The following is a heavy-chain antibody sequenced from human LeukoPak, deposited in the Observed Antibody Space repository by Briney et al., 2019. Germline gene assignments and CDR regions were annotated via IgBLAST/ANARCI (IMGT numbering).Heavy chain of an antibody. D-gene: IGHD2-2*01. CDR1: GFTFSSYS. CDR2: ITSSSSYI. J-gene: IGHJ6*03. CDR3: ARLGYCSSTSCYVNYYYYMDV. Sequence: KTGGSLRLSCAASGFTFSSYSMNWVRQAPGKGLEWVSSITSSSSYIYYADSVKGRFTISRDNAKNSLYLQMNSLRAEDTALYYCARLGYCSSTSCYVNYYYYMDVWGKGTTVTVSS. V-gene: IGHV3-21*04.